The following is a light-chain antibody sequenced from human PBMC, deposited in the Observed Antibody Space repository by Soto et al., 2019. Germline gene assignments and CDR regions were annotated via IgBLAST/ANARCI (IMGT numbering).Light chain of an antibody. CDR3: QQNFIAPWT. CDR2: GAS. Sequence: EIVLTQSPATLSLSPGERATLSCRASQSVSSTYLAWYQQKPGQAPRLLIYGASNRATGIPDRFSGSGSGTDFTLTISSLQPEDFAAYYCQQNFIAPWTFGQGTKVDIK. V-gene: IGKV3-20*01. J-gene: IGKJ1*01. CDR1: QSVSSTY.